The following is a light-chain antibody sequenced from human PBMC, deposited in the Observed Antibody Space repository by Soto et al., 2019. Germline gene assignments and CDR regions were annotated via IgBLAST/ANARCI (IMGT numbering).Light chain of an antibody. Sequence: DIQMTQSPSTLSASVGDRVTITCRASQSIDSWLAWYQQKPGKAPKLLIYKTSNFESGVPSRFSGSGSGTEFSLTISSLQPDDFATYYCQQYKSFSLTFGGGTRVEVK. V-gene: IGKV1-5*03. CDR3: QQYKSFSLT. CDR2: KTS. J-gene: IGKJ4*01. CDR1: QSIDSW.